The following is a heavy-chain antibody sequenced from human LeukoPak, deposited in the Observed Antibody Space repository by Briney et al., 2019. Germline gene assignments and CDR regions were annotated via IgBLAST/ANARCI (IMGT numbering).Heavy chain of an antibody. D-gene: IGHD3-22*01. CDR3: ARLTYYYDSSGQNWFDP. CDR2: IIPIFGTA. J-gene: IGHJ5*02. CDR1: GGTFSSYA. V-gene: IGHV1-69*05. Sequence: ASVTVSCKASGGTFSSYAISWVRQAPGQGLEWMGGIIPIFGTANYAQKFQGRVTITRDTSASTAYMEVSSLRSEDTAVYYCARLTYYYDSSGQNWFDPWGQGTLVTVSS.